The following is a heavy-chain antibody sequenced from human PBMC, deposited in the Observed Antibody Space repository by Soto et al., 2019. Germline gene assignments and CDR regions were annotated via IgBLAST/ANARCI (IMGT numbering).Heavy chain of an antibody. V-gene: IGHV5-51*01. CDR1: GYSFTSYW. D-gene: IGHD1-26*01. Sequence: GESLTISCKGSGYSFTSYWIGWVRQMPGKGLEWMGIIYPGDSDTRYSPSFQGQVTISADKSISTAYLQWSSLKASDTAMYYCARLMGVVGATYAFDIWGQGTMVTVSS. CDR3: ARLMGVVGATYAFDI. CDR2: IYPGDSDT. J-gene: IGHJ3*02.